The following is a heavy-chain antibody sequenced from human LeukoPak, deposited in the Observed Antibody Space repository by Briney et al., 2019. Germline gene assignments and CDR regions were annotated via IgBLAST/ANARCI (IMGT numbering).Heavy chain of an antibody. CDR1: GGSISSYY. CDR2: IYYSGST. CDR3: ARDGGYHDY. Sequence: SETLSLTCTVSGGSISSYYWSWIRQPPGKGLEWIGYIYYSGSTNYNPSLKSRVTISVDTSKNQFSLKLSSVTAADTAVYYCARDGGYHDYWGQGTLVTVSS. V-gene: IGHV4-59*12. D-gene: IGHD3-16*02. J-gene: IGHJ4*02.